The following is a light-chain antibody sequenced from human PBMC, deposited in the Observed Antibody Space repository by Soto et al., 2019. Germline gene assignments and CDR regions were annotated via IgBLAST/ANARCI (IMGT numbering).Light chain of an antibody. J-gene: IGLJ3*02. V-gene: IGLV5-45*01. CDR1: SGVNVGTYM. CDR3: MIWHSSAWV. CDR2: YKSDSDK. Sequence: QLVLTQPASLSASPGASASLTCTLRSGVNVGTYMIYWYQQKPGSPPQYLLKYKSDSDKQQGSGVPSRFSGSKDASANAGILLISGLQSEDEADYYCMIWHSSAWVFGGGTKLTVL.